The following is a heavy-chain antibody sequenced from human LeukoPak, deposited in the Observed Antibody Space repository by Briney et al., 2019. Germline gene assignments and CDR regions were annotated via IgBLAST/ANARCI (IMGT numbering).Heavy chain of an antibody. Sequence: SETLSLTCIISGDSISVYYWSWIRQPPGKGLEWIGDIYYGGSTSNDPSLNSRVTISLDTSKSQSSLMLSSVTAADTAVYYCARLVPARLGTTKRAFDYWGQGALVTVSS. D-gene: IGHD1-7*01. CDR2: IYYGGST. CDR3: ARLVPARLGTTKRAFDY. CDR1: GDSISVYY. J-gene: IGHJ4*02. V-gene: IGHV4-59*08.